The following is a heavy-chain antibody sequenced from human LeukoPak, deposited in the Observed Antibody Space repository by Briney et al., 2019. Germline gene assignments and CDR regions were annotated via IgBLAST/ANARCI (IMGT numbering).Heavy chain of an antibody. CDR2: IWFDGSNK. CDR3: ARAWREAAAFVYFHH. CDR1: GFTFSSHA. Sequence: GRSLRLSCAASGFTFSSHAIHWVRQAPGKGLEWVAVIWFDGSNKYYVDSVKGRFTISRDNAKNSLYLQMNSLRAEDTAVYYCARAWREAAAFVYFHHWGQGTLVTVSS. D-gene: IGHD6-13*01. V-gene: IGHV3-33*01. J-gene: IGHJ1*01.